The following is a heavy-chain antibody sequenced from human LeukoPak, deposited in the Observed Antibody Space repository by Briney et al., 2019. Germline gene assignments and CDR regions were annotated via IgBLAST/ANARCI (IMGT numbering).Heavy chain of an antibody. D-gene: IGHD2-15*01. Sequence: GRSLRLSCAASGFTFSSYGMHWVRQAPGKGLEWVGVIWYDGSNKYYADSVKGRFTISRDNSKNTLYLQMNSLRAEDTAVYYCAKDVGRYCSGGSCYYFDYWGQGTLVTVSS. J-gene: IGHJ4*02. CDR3: AKDVGRYCSGGSCYYFDY. CDR1: GFTFSSYG. V-gene: IGHV3-33*06. CDR2: IWYDGSNK.